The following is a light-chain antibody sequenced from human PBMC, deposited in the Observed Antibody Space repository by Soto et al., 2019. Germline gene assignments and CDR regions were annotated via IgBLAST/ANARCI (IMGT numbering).Light chain of an antibody. J-gene: IGKJ1*01. Sequence: EIVLTQSPGTLSLSPGERATLSCRASQSLSRSQLAWYQQQLDQAPRLIIYAASSRATGVPDRISGSEAVTDFTLTISRLESEDFAVYYCQQYGSPPTFGQGTKVEIK. CDR3: QQYGSPPT. V-gene: IGKV3-20*01. CDR1: QSLSRSQ. CDR2: AAS.